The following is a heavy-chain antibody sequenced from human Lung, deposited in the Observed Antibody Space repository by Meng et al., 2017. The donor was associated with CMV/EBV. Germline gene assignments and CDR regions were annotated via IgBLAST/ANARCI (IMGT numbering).Heavy chain of an antibody. D-gene: IGHD3-22*01. CDR2: ITSDGSST. Sequence: GESLMISCAASGFTFNTYWMYWVRQAPGKGLVWVSRITSDGSSTTYADSVKGRFTISRDNAKNTLYLQMNSLGAEDTAVYYCAREYSLKYDSSGFDFWGQGTLVTVSS. V-gene: IGHV3-74*01. J-gene: IGHJ4*02. CDR1: GFTFNTYW. CDR3: AREYSLKYDSSGFDF.